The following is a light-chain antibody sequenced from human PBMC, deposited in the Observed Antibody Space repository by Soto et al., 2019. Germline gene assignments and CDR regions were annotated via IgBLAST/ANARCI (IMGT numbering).Light chain of an antibody. Sequence: EIVMTQSPATLSVSPGERVSLSCRASQNIHDKLAWYQQKPGQTPRLLIYDASTRATGISGSFSGRGSGTEFTLTITSLQSEDFAVYYCQQYNRWPLTFGGGTKVDIK. CDR3: QQYNRWPLT. J-gene: IGKJ4*01. CDR2: DAS. CDR1: QNIHDK. V-gene: IGKV3-15*01.